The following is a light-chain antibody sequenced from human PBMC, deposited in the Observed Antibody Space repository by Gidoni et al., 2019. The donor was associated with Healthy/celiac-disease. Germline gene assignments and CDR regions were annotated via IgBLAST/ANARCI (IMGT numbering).Light chain of an antibody. CDR2: AAS. J-gene: IGKJ4*01. V-gene: IGKV1-8*01. Sequence: AIRMTQSQSAFSASTGDRVTITCRASQGISSYLAWYQQKPGKAPKLLIYAASTLQSGVPSRFSGSGSGTDFTLTISCLQSEDFATYYCQQYYSYPLTFGRGTKVEIK. CDR3: QQYYSYPLT. CDR1: QGISSY.